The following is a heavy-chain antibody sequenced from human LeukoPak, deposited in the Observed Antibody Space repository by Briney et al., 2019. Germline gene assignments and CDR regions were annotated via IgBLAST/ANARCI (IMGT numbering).Heavy chain of an antibody. V-gene: IGHV3-48*02. Sequence: GSLRLSCSASGFTFSTYSMNWVRQAPGKGLEWVSYICSSSSTIYYADYVKGRFTISRDNAKKSLYLQMNSLRDEDTAVYYCARVVVGTNSNWFDPWGQGTLVTASS. CDR2: ICSSSSTI. CDR1: GFTFSTYS. CDR3: ARVVVGTNSNWFDP. D-gene: IGHD1-26*01. J-gene: IGHJ5*02.